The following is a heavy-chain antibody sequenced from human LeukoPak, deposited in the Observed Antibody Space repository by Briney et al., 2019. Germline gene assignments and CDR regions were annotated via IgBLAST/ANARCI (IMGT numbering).Heavy chain of an antibody. CDR3: ARQEPWDYFDY. Sequence: PGGSLRLSCAASGFTFSDYYMSWIRLAPGKGLEWVSYISSSGSTIYYADSVKGRFTISRDSAKNSLYLQMNSLRAEDTAVYYCARQEPWDYFDYWGQGTLVTASS. D-gene: IGHD1-26*01. CDR1: GFTFSDYY. CDR2: ISSSGSTI. J-gene: IGHJ4*02. V-gene: IGHV3-11*01.